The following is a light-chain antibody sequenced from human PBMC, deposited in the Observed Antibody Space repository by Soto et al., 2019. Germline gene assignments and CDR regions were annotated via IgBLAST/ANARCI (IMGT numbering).Light chain of an antibody. CDR3: QQYDSYPWT. V-gene: IGKV1-5*01. CDR2: DVS. J-gene: IGKJ1*01. CDR1: QSVSNW. Sequence: DIQMTQSPSTLSASVGERVTITCRASQSVSNWLAWYQQKPGKAPKLLIYDVSSLESGVPSRFSGSGSGTELILTISSLQPDDFATYYCQQYDSYPWTFGQGTKVDIK.